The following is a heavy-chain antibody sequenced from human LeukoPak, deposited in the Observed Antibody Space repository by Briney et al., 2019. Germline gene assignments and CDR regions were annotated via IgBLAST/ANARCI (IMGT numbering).Heavy chain of an antibody. CDR2: ISGDGSNT. CDR1: GFTFSSFA. V-gene: IGHV3-23*01. Sequence: PGGSLRLSCAASGFTFSSFAMNWVRQAPGKGLEWVSGISGDGSNTYYADSVKGRFTISRDHSKNTVYLQMSDLRADDTAVSYCAKYVPAAATSYNYGLDVWGQGTTVTVSS. J-gene: IGHJ6*02. D-gene: IGHD6-25*01. CDR3: AKYVPAAATSYNYGLDV.